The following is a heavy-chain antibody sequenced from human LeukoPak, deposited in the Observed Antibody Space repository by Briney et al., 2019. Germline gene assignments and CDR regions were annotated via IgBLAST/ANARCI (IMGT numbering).Heavy chain of an antibody. V-gene: IGHV4-39*01. CDR2: IYYSGST. D-gene: IGHD3-3*01. Sequence: SETLSLTCTVSGGSISSSSYYWGWIRQPPGKGLEWIGSIYYSGSTYYNPSLKSRVTISVDTSKNQFSLKLSSVTAADTAVYYCASGPYYDFWSGYPRSIDYWGQETLVTVSS. CDR3: ASGPYYDFWSGYPRSIDY. CDR1: GGSISSSSYY. J-gene: IGHJ4*02.